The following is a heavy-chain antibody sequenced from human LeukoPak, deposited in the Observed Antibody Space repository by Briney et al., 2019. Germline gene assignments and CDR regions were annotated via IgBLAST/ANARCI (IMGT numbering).Heavy chain of an antibody. CDR2: INPNSGDT. V-gene: IGHV1-2*02. CDR1: GYTFTGYY. CDR3: AREYSRYSGTYYDY. D-gene: IGHD5-12*01. J-gene: IGHJ4*02. Sequence: GASVKVSCKASGYTFTGYYMHWLRHAPGQGLEWMGWINPNSGDTNYAQKFQGRVTMTRDTSISTAYMELSRVTSDDTAVYYCAREYSRYSGTYYDYWGQGTLVTVSS.